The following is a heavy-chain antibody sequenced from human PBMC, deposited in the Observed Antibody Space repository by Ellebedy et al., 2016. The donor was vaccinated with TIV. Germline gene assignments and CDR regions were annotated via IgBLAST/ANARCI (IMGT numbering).Heavy chain of an antibody. CDR1: GFIFGSYG. Sequence: GESLKISCAASGFIFGSYGMHWVRQAPGKGLEWVTVISYEGSNEYYADSVKGRFTISRDNSKNTLYLQMNSLRAKDTAWYYWARGGTYSYDSRSYPNFYYWGQGTLVPLPS. V-gene: IGHV3-30-3*01. CDR2: ISYEGSNE. J-gene: IGHJ4*02. D-gene: IGHD3-22*01. CDR3: ARGGTYSYDSRSYPNFYY.